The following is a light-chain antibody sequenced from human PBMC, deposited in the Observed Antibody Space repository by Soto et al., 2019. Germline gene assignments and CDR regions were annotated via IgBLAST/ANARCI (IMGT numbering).Light chain of an antibody. V-gene: IGKV3-15*01. CDR1: QSVSSY. Sequence: EIVLTQSPATLSLSPGERATLSCRASQSVSSYLAWYQQKPGQAPRLLIYGASTRATGIPARFSGSGSGTEFTLTISSLQSEDFAVYYCQQYSNWPPFTFGQGTKLEIK. CDR2: GAS. J-gene: IGKJ2*01. CDR3: QQYSNWPPFT.